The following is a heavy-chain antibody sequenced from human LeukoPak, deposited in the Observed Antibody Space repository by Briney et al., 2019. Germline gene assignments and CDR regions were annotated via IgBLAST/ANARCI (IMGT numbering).Heavy chain of an antibody. V-gene: IGHV4-4*07. Sequence: SETLSLTCTVSGGSISSYYWSWIRQPAGKGLEWIGRIYTSGSTNYNPSLKSRVTMSVDTSKNQFSLKLSSVTAADTAVYYCARELLGYCSSTSCYWFDPWGRGTLVTVSS. J-gene: IGHJ5*02. CDR2: IYTSGST. D-gene: IGHD2-2*01. CDR1: GGSISSYY. CDR3: ARELLGYCSSTSCYWFDP.